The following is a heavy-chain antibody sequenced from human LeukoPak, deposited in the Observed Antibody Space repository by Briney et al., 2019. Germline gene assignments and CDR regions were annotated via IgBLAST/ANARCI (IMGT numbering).Heavy chain of an antibody. V-gene: IGHV4-34*01. J-gene: IGHJ4*02. Sequence: PSETLSLTCAVYGGSFSGYYWSWIRQPPGKGLEWIGEINHSGTTNYNPSLETRVTISEDMSKNQFSLKLSSVTAADTAFYHCARGEGSGSYMSYFDYWGQGALVTVSS. D-gene: IGHD3-10*01. CDR2: INHSGTT. CDR1: GGSFSGYY. CDR3: ARGEGSGSYMSYFDY.